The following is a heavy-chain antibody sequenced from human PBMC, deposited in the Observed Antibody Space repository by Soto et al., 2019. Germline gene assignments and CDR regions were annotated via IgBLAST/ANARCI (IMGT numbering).Heavy chain of an antibody. CDR3: AKDGIAAAGSFYYYYYMDV. CDR2: ISWNSGSI. J-gene: IGHJ6*03. CDR1: GFTFDDYA. V-gene: IGHV3-9*01. D-gene: IGHD6-13*01. Sequence: GGSLRLSCAASGFTFDDYAMHWVRQAPGKGLEWVSGISWNSGSIGYADSVKGRFTISRDNAKNSLYLQMNSLRAEDTALYYCAKDGIAAAGSFYYYYYMDVWGKGTTVTVSS.